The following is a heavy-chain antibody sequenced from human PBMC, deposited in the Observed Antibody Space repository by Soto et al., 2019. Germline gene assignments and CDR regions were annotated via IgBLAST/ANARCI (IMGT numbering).Heavy chain of an antibody. J-gene: IGHJ6*02. D-gene: IGHD5-12*01. V-gene: IGHV1-18*01. CDR3: ARWFHLSYVDIVATISSYYYGMDV. CDR1: GYTFTSYG. Sequence: ASVKVSCKASGYTFTSYGISWVRQAPGQGLERMGWISAYNGNTNYAQKLQGRVAMTTDTSTSTAYMELMSLRSDDTAVYYCARWFHLSYVDIVATISSYYYGMDVWGQGTTVTVSS. CDR2: ISAYNGNT.